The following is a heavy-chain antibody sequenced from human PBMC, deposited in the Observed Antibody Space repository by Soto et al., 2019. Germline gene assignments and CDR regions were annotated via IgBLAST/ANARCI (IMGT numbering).Heavy chain of an antibody. CDR2: INPNSGGT. CDR1: GYTFTDYY. D-gene: IGHD1-7*01. Sequence: GGSVQVYFKASGYTFTDYYMHLVRRAPGQGLEWMGWINPNSGGTNYAQKFQGRVTMTRDTSISTAYMELSRLRSDDTAVYYCARKLELRGSYYYYYDMDVWGQGTTVTV. J-gene: IGHJ6*02. CDR3: ARKLELRGSYYYYYDMDV. V-gene: IGHV1-2*02.